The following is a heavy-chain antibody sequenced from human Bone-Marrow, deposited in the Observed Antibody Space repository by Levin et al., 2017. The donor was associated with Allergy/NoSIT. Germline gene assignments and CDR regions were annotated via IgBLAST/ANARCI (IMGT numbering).Heavy chain of an antibody. CDR3: ARVTMGWFDP. Sequence: RSQTLSLTCTVSGGSINDYYWSWIRQPPGKGLEWIGYIFYSGSTTYNPSLKSRLTISVDMSKRHFSLKLTSVTAADTAVYYCARVTMGWFDPWGQGTLVTVSS. V-gene: IGHV4-59*01. D-gene: IGHD3-3*01. CDR1: GGSINDYY. CDR2: IFYSGST. J-gene: IGHJ5*02.